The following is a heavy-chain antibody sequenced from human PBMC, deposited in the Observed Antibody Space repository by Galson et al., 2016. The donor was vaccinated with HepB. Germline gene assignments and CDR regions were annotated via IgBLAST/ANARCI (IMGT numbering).Heavy chain of an antibody. CDR3: ARDVRPRQPHYYGMDV. CDR1: RLTFSSYW. D-gene: IGHD1-1*01. CDR2: INQGGSQT. J-gene: IGHJ6*02. Sequence: SLRLSCAASRLTFSSYWMTWVRQAPGNGPEWVANINQGGSQTFYADSVKGRFTISRDNSMNTLYLQMNSLRAEDTSVYYCARDVRPRQPHYYGMDVWGQGTTVTVSS. V-gene: IGHV3-7*04.